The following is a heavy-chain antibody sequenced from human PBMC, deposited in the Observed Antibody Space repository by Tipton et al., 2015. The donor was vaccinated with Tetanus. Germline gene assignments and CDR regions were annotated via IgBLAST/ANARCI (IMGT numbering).Heavy chain of an antibody. V-gene: IGHV4-31*03. D-gene: IGHD1/OR15-1a*01. CDR2: IYYSGST. Sequence: TLSLTCTVSGGSISSGGYYWSWIRQHPGKGLEWIGDIYYSGSTYYNPSLKSRVTISVDTSKNQFSLKLNSVTAADTAVYYCARDQGRGARGWNNFDNGGQGTLVTVPS. CDR3: ARDQGRGARGWNNFDN. CDR1: GGSISSGGYY. J-gene: IGHJ4*02.